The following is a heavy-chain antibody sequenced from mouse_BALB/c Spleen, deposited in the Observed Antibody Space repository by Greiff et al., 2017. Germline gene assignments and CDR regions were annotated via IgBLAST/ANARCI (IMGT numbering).Heavy chain of an antibody. CDR3: ARDIPMDY. Sequence: EVKVVESGGGLVQPGGSLRLSCATSGFTFTDYYMSWVRQPPGKALEWLGFIRNKANGYTTEYSASVEGRFTISRDNSQSILYLQMNTLRAEDSATYYCARDIPMDYWGQGTSVTVSS. CDR1: GFTFTDYY. V-gene: IGHV7-3*02. CDR2: IRNKANGYTT. J-gene: IGHJ4*01.